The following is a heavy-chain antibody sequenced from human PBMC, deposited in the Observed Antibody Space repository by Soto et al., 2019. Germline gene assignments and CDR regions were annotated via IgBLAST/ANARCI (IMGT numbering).Heavy chain of an antibody. D-gene: IGHD3-10*01. Sequence: PGGSLRLSCAASGFTFSSYGMHWVRQAPGKGLEWVAVIWYDGSNKYYADSVKGRFTISRDNSKNTLYLQMNSLRAEDTAVYYCAREWYYYGSGSYCYFDYWGQGTLVTVSS. J-gene: IGHJ4*02. CDR3: AREWYYYGSGSYCYFDY. CDR1: GFTFSSYG. V-gene: IGHV3-33*01. CDR2: IWYDGSNK.